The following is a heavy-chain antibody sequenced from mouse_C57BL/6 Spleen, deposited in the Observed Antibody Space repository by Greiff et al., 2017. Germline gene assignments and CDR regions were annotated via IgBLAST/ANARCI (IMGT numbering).Heavy chain of an antibody. CDR3: ARWDGYYPQFAY. V-gene: IGHV1-26*01. J-gene: IGHJ3*01. D-gene: IGHD2-3*01. CDR2: INPNNGGT. CDR1: GYTFTNYY. Sequence: EVQLQQSGPELVKPGASVKISCKASGYTFTNYYMNWVKQSHGKSLEWIGDINPNNGGTSYNQKFKGKATLTVDKSSSTAYMELRSLTSEDSAGYYCARWDGYYPQFAYGGQGTLVTVSA.